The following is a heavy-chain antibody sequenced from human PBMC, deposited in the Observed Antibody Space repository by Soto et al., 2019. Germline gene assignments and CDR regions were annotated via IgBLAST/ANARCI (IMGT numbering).Heavy chain of an antibody. V-gene: IGHV3-74*01. J-gene: IGHJ6*03. Sequence: PGGSLRLSCAASGFTFSSYWMHWVRQAPGKGLVWVSRINSDGSSTSYADSVKGRFTISRDNAKNTLYLQMNSLRAEDTAVYYCARVTGYRSSTSCYSSHMDVWGKGTTVTVSS. CDR1: GFTFSSYW. D-gene: IGHD2-2*02. CDR3: ARVTGYRSSTSCYSSHMDV. CDR2: INSDGSST.